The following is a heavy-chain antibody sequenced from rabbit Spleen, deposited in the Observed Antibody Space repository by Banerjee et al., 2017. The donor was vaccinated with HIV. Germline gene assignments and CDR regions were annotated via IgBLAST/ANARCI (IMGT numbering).Heavy chain of an antibody. CDR1: GWAFSSSYW. V-gene: IGHV1S45*01. CDR3: ARADYTYGYAGYAGVNFWYLNL. J-gene: IGHJ4*01. D-gene: IGHD6-1*01. CDR2: IDVHKSATT. Sequence: QEQLVESGGDLVKPGASLTLTCKASGWAFSSSYWMCWVRQAPGKGLEWIACIDVHKSATTYYETWAKGRFTISKTASTTVTLQMTSLTAADTATYFCARADYTYGYAGYAGVNFWYLNLWGQGTLVTVS.